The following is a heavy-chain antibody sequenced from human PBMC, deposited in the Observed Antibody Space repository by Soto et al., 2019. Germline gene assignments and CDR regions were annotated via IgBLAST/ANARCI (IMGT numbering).Heavy chain of an antibody. CDR3: ARGNSYYHYYGMDV. V-gene: IGHV4-59*01. CDR1: GGSISSYY. CDR2: IYYSGST. D-gene: IGHD1-7*01. J-gene: IGHJ6*02. Sequence: PSETLSLTCTVSGGSISSYYWSWIRQPPGKGLEWIGYIYYSGSTNYNPSLKSRVTISVDTSKNQFSLKLSSVTAADTAVYYCARGNSYYHYYGMDVWGQGTTVTVSS.